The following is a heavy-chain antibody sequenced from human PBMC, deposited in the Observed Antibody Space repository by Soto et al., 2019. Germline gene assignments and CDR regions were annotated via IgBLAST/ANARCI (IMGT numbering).Heavy chain of an antibody. CDR3: ARVGIAVAGTIDYYYYGMDV. V-gene: IGHV4-4*02. CDR1: GGSISSSNW. CDR2: IYHSGST. D-gene: IGHD6-19*01. J-gene: IGHJ6*02. Sequence: SETLSLTCAVSGGSISSSNWWSWVRQPPGKGLEWIGEIYHSGSTNYNPSLKSRVTISVDKSKNQFSLKLSSVTAADTAVYYCARVGIAVAGTIDYYYYGMDVWGQGTTVT.